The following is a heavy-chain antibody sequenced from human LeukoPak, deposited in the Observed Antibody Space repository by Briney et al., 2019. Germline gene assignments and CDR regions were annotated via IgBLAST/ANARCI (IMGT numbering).Heavy chain of an antibody. Sequence: PGGSLRPSCAASGFTFSGSAMHWVRQASGKGLEWVGRIRSKANSYATAYAASVKGRFTISRDDSKNTAYLQMDSLKTEDTAVYYCTGNYYGSGSYADFDYWGQGTLVTVSS. CDR2: IRSKANSYAT. CDR1: GFTFSGSA. CDR3: TGNYYGSGSYADFDY. V-gene: IGHV3-73*01. D-gene: IGHD3-10*01. J-gene: IGHJ4*02.